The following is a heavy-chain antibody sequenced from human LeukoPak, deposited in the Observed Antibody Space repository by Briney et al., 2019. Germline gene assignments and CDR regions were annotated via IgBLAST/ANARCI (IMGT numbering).Heavy chain of an antibody. CDR1: GYSISSSTYS. D-gene: IGHD1-26*01. Sequence: SETLSLICTVSGYSISSSTYSWGWIRQSQGKGLEWIAEIGHRGSTNYNPSLKSRLSISMDTSKNQYTLKMTSVSASDTAVYYCAISGHWYGWSYFDHWGQGTPVTVSS. J-gene: IGHJ4*02. CDR2: IGHRGST. V-gene: IGHV4-39*01. CDR3: AISGHWYGWSYFDH.